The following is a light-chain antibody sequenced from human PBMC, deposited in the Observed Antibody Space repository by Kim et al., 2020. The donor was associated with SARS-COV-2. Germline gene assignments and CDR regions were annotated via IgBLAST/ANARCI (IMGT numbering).Light chain of an antibody. J-gene: IGLJ3*02. V-gene: IGLV1-44*01. CDR1: SSNIGSNT. Sequence: ELTQPPSASGTPGQRVTISCSGSSSNIGSNTVNWYQQLPGTAPKLLIYSNNQRPSGVPDRFSGSKSGTSASLAISGLQSEDEADYYYAAWDDSLNGQVFGGGTQLTVL. CDR2: SNN. CDR3: AAWDDSLNGQV.